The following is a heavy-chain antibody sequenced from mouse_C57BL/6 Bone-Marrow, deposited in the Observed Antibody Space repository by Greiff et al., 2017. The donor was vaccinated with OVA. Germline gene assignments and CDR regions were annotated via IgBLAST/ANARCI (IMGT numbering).Heavy chain of an antibody. V-gene: IGHV1-80*01. CDR3: ARSAFYYYGSSYYFDY. D-gene: IGHD1-1*01. CDR2: IYPGDGDT. J-gene: IGHJ2*01. CDR1: GYAFSSYW. Sequence: VQLQQSGAELVKPGASVKISCKASGYAFSSYWMNWVKQRPGKGLEWIGQIYPGDGDTNYNGKFKGKATLTADKSSSTAYMQLSSLTSEDSAVYFCARSAFYYYGSSYYFDYWGQGTTLTVSS.